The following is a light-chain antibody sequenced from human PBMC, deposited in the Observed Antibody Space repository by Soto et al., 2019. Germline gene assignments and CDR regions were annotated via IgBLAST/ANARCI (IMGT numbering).Light chain of an antibody. Sequence: AIQGTQSPSSLSAAVGERFDITCRASQDIRNDLAWYQQKPGQAPNLLIFAAFNLQSGVPSRFSGGGSGADFTLTISGMQPEDFASYHCPQTYSDISVGGGTKVEIK. CDR3: PQTYSDIS. J-gene: IGKJ4*01. V-gene: IGKV1-6*01. CDR2: AAF. CDR1: QDIRND.